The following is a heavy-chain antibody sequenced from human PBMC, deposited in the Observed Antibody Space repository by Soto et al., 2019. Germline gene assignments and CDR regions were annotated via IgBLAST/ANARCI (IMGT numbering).Heavy chain of an antibody. V-gene: IGHV3-21*01. J-gene: IGHJ4*02. D-gene: IGHD6-13*01. Sequence: GGSLRLSCAASGFTFSSYSMNWVRQAPGKGLEWVSSISSSSSYIYYADSVKGRFTISRDNAKNSLYLQMNSLRAEDTAVYYCARDLLGFAVAAAGTDDYWGQGTMVTVSS. CDR1: GFTFSSYS. CDR2: ISSSSSYI. CDR3: ARDLLGFAVAAAGTDDY.